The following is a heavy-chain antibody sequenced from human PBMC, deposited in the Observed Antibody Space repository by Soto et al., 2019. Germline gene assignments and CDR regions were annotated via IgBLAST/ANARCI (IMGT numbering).Heavy chain of an antibody. D-gene: IGHD3-3*01. V-gene: IGHV4-4*07. CDR3: ARGGQDFWRGKFDY. Sequence: PSETLSLTCTVSGGSISNYFCNWIRQPAGKGLEWIGRIDNSGSTNYNPSLKSRITMSADTSRNQFSLKLNSVTAADTAVYYCARGGQDFWRGKFDYWGQGDLVTVYS. CDR1: GGSISNYF. J-gene: IGHJ4*02. CDR2: IDNSGST.